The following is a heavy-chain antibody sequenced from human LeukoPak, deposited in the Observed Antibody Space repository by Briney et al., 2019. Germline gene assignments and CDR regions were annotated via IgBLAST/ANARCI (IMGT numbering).Heavy chain of an antibody. CDR2: INHSGST. CDR3: ARRGGSGSYLRRNENWFDP. Sequence: SETLSLTCAVYGGSFRGYYLSWIRQPPGKGLEWIGEINHSGSTNYNPSLKSRVTISVDRSKNQFSLKLSSVTAADTAVYYCARRGGSGSYLRRNENWFDPWGQGTLVTVSS. V-gene: IGHV4-34*01. J-gene: IGHJ5*02. CDR1: GGSFRGYY. D-gene: IGHD3-10*01.